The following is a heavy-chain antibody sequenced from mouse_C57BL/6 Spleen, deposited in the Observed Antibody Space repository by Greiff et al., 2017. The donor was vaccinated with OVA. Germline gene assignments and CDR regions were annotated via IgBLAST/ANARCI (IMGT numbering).Heavy chain of an antibody. D-gene: IGHD1-1*01. CDR1: GFTFSSYA. CDR3: ARTLLRDHYFDY. J-gene: IGHJ2*01. CDR2: ISDGGSYT. V-gene: IGHV5-4*03. Sequence: EVKLMESGGGLVKPGGSLKLSCAASGFTFSSYAMSWVRQTPEKRLEWVATISDGGSYTYYPDNVKGRFTISRDNAKNNLYLQMSHLKSEDTAMYYCARTLLRDHYFDYWGQGTTLTVSS.